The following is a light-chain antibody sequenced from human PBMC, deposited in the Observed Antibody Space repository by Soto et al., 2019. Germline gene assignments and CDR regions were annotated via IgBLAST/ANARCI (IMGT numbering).Light chain of an antibody. CDR1: QRISGW. CDR2: ETS. CDR3: QQYNSYSWT. J-gene: IGKJ1*01. V-gene: IGKV1-5*03. Sequence: DIQMTQSPSTPSASVGDTVTITCRASQRISGWLAWYQQKPGKAPKLLIYETSSLESGVPSRFGGSGSGTEFTLTISSLQPDDFAIYYCQQYNSYSWTFGQGTKVDIK.